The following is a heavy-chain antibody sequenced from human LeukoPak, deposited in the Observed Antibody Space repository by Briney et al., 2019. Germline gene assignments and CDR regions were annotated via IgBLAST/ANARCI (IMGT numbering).Heavy chain of an antibody. J-gene: IGHJ4*02. V-gene: IGHV3-48*01. Sequence: GGSLRLSCAASGFTFSSYSMNWVRQAPGKGLEWVSYISSSSSTIYYADSVKGRFTISRDNAKNSLYLQMNSLRAEDTAVYYCAKDSGYSGSYGDYFDYWGQGTLVTVSS. CDR3: AKDSGYSGSYGDYFDY. CDR1: GFTFSSYS. D-gene: IGHD1-26*01. CDR2: ISSSSSTI.